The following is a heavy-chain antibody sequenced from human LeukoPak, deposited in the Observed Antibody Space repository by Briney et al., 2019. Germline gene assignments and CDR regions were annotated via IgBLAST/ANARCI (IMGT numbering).Heavy chain of an antibody. CDR1: GGSISSRSYY. CDR2: IYYSGST. Sequence: SETLSLTCAVSGGSISSRSYYWGWIRQPPGKGLEWIASIYYSGSTYYNPSLKSRVIISVDTSKNQFSLRLGSVTAADTAVYYCARRSSNWAPQAHDAFDIWGQGTMVTVSS. V-gene: IGHV4-39*01. J-gene: IGHJ3*02. D-gene: IGHD6-13*01. CDR3: ARRSSNWAPQAHDAFDI.